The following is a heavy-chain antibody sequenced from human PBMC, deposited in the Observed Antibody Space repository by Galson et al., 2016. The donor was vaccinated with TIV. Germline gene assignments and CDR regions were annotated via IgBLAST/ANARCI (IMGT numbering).Heavy chain of an antibody. V-gene: IGHV4-38-2*02. J-gene: IGHJ4*02. CDR3: ARGTGFSYGFWY. Sequence: ETLSLTCSVSGDSISRGFYWAWIRQPPGKGLEWMGTIYHGGSTYFNPSLKSRAAISVDTSKNQFSLKLTSVTASDTAVYYCARGTGFSYGFWYWSQGALVTVSS. D-gene: IGHD5-18*01. CDR1: GDSISRGFY. CDR2: IYHGGST.